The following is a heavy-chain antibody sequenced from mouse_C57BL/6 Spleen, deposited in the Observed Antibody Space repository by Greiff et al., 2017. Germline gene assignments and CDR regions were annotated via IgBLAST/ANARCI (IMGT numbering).Heavy chain of an antibody. Sequence: VQLQQPGAELVKPGASVKMSCKASGYTFTSYWITWVKQRPGQGLEWIGDIYPGSGSTNYNEKFKSKATLTVDTSSSTAYMQLSSLTSEDSAVYYCAILDYYGSPWFAYWGQGTLVTVSA. D-gene: IGHD1-1*01. CDR2: IYPGSGST. CDR1: GYTFTSYW. CDR3: AILDYYGSPWFAY. J-gene: IGHJ3*01. V-gene: IGHV1-55*01.